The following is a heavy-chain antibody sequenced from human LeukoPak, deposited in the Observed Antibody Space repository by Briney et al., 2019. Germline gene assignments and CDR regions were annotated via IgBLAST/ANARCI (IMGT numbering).Heavy chain of an antibody. CDR2: ISAYNGNT. J-gene: IGHJ6*02. V-gene: IGHV1-18*01. CDR1: GYTFTSYG. CDR3: ARGSRRWYSSSWYYYGMDV. D-gene: IGHD6-13*01. Sequence: ASVKVSCKASGYTFTSYGISWVRQAPGQGLEWMGWISAYNGNTNYAQKLQGRVTMTTDTSTSTAYMELGSLRSDDTAVYYCARGSRRWYSSSWYYYGMDVWGQGTTVTVSS.